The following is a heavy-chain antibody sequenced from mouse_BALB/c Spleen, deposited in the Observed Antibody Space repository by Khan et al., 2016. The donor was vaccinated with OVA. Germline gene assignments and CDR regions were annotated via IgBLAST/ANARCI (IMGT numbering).Heavy chain of an antibody. CDR3: ADHVTGSFAY. Sequence: EVQVVESGGDLVKPGGSLKLSCAASGFTFSSYSMSWVRQTPDKRLEWVASISSGGDYTYYPDSVKGRFTISRDKAKNTLYLQMSDLKSEDTAMYYCADHVTGSFAYWGQGTLVTVSA. V-gene: IGHV5-6*01. D-gene: IGHD4-1*01. CDR1: GFTFSSYS. J-gene: IGHJ3*01. CDR2: ISSGGDYT.